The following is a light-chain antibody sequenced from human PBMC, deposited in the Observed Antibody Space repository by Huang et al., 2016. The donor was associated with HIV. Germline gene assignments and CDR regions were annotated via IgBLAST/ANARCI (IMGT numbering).Light chain of an antibody. CDR3: QQYNNWPPMYT. CDR2: AAS. J-gene: IGKJ2*01. V-gene: IGKV3-15*01. CDR1: QSVSSN. Sequence: EIVMTQSQDTLSASPGERVTLSCRASQSVSSNLAWYQQKPGQAPRLLIYAASTRATGIPARFSGGGSGTEFTLTITSLQSEDFAVYYCQQYNNWPPMYTFGQGTKLEI.